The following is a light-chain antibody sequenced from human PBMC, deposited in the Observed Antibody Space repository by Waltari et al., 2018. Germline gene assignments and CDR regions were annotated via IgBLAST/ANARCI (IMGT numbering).Light chain of an antibody. CDR1: QYVSSTY. Sequence: EIVLTQSPGTLSLSPGARATLSCRASQYVSSTYLAWYQHKPGQAPRLLMYGAFGRATGVPDRFSGSGSGTDFTLSISGLEPEDFAVYYCQQYGSPITFGQGTRLEIK. V-gene: IGKV3-20*01. J-gene: IGKJ5*01. CDR3: QQYGSPIT. CDR2: GAF.